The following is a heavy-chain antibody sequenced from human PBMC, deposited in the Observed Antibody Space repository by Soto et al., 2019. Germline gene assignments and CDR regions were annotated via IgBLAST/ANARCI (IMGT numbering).Heavy chain of an antibody. CDR1: GGSISSYY. D-gene: IGHD2-15*01. Sequence: SETLSLTCTVSGGSISSYYWSWIRQPPGKGLEWIGYIYYSGSTNYNPSLKSRVTISVDTSKNQFSLKLSSVTAADTAVYYCARLGTPYCSGGSCYSHYYYGMDVWGQGTTVTVSS. CDR2: IYYSGST. J-gene: IGHJ6*02. CDR3: ARLGTPYCSGGSCYSHYYYGMDV. V-gene: IGHV4-59*01.